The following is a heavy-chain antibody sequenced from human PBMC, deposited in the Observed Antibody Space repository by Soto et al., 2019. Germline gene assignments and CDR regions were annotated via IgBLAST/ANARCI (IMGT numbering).Heavy chain of an antibody. CDR1: DGYISSFY. J-gene: IGHJ4*02. D-gene: IGHD2-21*01. CDR2: IYYSGST. CDR3: ARFNSVDRGGDCFWDSPYYLAF. V-gene: IGHV4-59*01. Sequence: SQMHCLSCTVWDGYISSFYGRWIRQPPGKGLEKIGYIYYSGSTNYNPSLKSRVTISVDTSKNQFSLKLSSVTAADTAVYYCARFNSVDRGGDCFWDSPYYLAFWGQGTRVPGS.